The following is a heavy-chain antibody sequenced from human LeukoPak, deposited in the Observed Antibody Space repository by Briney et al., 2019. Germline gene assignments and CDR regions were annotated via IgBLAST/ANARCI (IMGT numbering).Heavy chain of an antibody. D-gene: IGHD3-3*01. J-gene: IGHJ4*02. V-gene: IGHV3-30*03. CDR3: ARENPITIFGVALDY. CDR1: GFTFSSYG. Sequence: GGSLRLSCAASGFTFSSYGMHWVRQAPGKGLEWVAVISYDGSNKYYADSVKGRFTISRDNSKNTLYLQMNSLRAEDTAVYYCARENPITIFGVALDYWGQGTLVTVSS. CDR2: ISYDGSNK.